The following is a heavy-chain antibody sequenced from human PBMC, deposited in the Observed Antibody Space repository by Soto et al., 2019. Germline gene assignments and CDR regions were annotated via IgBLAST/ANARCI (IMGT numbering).Heavy chain of an antibody. D-gene: IGHD1-26*01. J-gene: IGHJ4*02. CDR2: ISYDGSNK. CDR3: AKGQSYGVVNPFDY. CDR1: GFTFSSYG. V-gene: IGHV3-30*18. Sequence: QVQLVESGGGVVQPGRSLRLSCAAPGFTFSSYGMHWVRQAPGKGLEWVAVISYDGSNKYYADSVKGRFTISRDNSKNTLYLQMNSLRAEDTAVYYCAKGQSYGVVNPFDYWGQGTLVTVSS.